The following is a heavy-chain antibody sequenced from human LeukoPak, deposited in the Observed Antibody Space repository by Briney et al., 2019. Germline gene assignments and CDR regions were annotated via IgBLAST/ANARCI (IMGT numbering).Heavy chain of an antibody. CDR2: INPNSGGT. CDR1: GYTFTGYY. CDR3: ARDGVGYYDSSGYYYFQH. V-gene: IGHV1-2*02. Sequence: GASVKVSCKASGYTFTGYYMHWVRQAPGQGLEWMGWINPNSGGTNYAQKFQGRVTMTRGTSISTAYMELSRLRSDDTAVYYCARDGVGYYDSSGYYYFQHWGQGTLVTVSS. J-gene: IGHJ1*01. D-gene: IGHD3-22*01.